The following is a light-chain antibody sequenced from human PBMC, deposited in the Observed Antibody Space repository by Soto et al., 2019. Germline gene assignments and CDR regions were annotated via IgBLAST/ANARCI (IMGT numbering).Light chain of an antibody. CDR1: QSVSSSY. CDR3: QQYGSSPVFT. Sequence: EIVLTQSPGTLSLSPGERATLSCRASQSVSSSYLAWYQQTPGQAPRLLIYGASSRATGIPDRFSGSGSGTDFTLTISRLEPEDLAVYYCQQYGSSPVFTFGQGTKLEIK. CDR2: GAS. J-gene: IGKJ2*01. V-gene: IGKV3-20*01.